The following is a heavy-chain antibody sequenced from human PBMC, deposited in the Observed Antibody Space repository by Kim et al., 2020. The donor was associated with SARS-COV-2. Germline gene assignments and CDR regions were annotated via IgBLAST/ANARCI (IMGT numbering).Heavy chain of an antibody. CDR1: GDSVSSNTAA. Sequence: SQTLSLTCAISGDSVSSNTAAWNWIRQSPSRGLEWLGSTYYRSKWYTDYAVSVKSRININPDTAKNQFSLHLNSVTPEDTAVYYCASGWGFADWGQGTLVTVSS. V-gene: IGHV6-1*01. CDR3: ASGWGFAD. D-gene: IGHD7-27*01. J-gene: IGHJ4*02. CDR2: TYYRSKWYT.